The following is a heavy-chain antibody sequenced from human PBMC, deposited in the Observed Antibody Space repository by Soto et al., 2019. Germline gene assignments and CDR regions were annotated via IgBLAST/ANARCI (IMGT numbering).Heavy chain of an antibody. J-gene: IGHJ3*02. V-gene: IGHV3-7*01. Sequence: GGSLRLSCAASGFTFSNYWMSWVRQAPGKGLEWVANIKQDGSDKYYVDSVRGRFTISRDNAKNSLYLQMNSLRAEDTAVYYCARNWNSDYTTGAFDIWGQGTMATVSS. CDR3: ARNWNSDYTTGAFDI. D-gene: IGHD3-3*01. CDR1: GFTFSNYW. CDR2: IKQDGSDK.